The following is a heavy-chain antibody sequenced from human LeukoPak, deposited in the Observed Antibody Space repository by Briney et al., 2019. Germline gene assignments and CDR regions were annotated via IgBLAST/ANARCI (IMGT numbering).Heavy chain of an antibody. CDR1: GGSFSGYY. CDR2: INHSGST. CDR3: ASVNINNWHSCDY. V-gene: IGHV4-34*01. Sequence: ASETLSLTCAVYGGSFSGYYWSWIRQPPGKGLEWIGEINHSGSTNYNPSLESRVTISVDTSKNQFSLKLSSVTAADTAVYYCASVNINNWHSCDYWGQGTLVTVS. J-gene: IGHJ4*02. D-gene: IGHD1-1*01.